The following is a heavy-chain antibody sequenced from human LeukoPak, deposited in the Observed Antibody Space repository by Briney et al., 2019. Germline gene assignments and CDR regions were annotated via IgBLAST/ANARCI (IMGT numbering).Heavy chain of an antibody. CDR1: GFTFSSYC. CDR2: INSDGSST. J-gene: IGHJ4*02. V-gene: IGHV3-74*01. Sequence: GGSLRLSCAASGFTFSSYCMHWVRQAPGKGLVWVSRINSDGSSTNYADPVNGRFTVSRDNAKNTLYLQMNSLRAADTAVYYCATNLRGYSYGLGFDYWGQGTLVTVSS. CDR3: ATNLRGYSYGLGFDY. D-gene: IGHD5-18*01.